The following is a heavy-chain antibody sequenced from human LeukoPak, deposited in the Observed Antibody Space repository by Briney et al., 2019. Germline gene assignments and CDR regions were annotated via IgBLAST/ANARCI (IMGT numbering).Heavy chain of an antibody. Sequence: PGGSLRLSCAASGFTFSSYSMNWVRQAPGKGLEWVSSISSSSYIYYADSVKGRFTISRDNAKNSLYLQMNSLRAEDTAVYYCARFPYCGGDCYFIGAFDIWGQGTMVTVSS. CDR1: GFTFSSYS. V-gene: IGHV3-21*01. J-gene: IGHJ3*02. D-gene: IGHD2-21*02. CDR2: ISSSSYI. CDR3: ARFPYCGGDCYFIGAFDI.